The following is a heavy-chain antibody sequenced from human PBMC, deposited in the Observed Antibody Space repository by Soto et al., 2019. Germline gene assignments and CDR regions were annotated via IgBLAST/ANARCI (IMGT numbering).Heavy chain of an antibody. Sequence: PSETLSLTCTVSGGSISSGGYYWSWIRQHPGKGLEWIGYIYYSGSTYYNPSLKSRVTISVDTSKNQFSLKLSSVTAADTAVYYCARGQSTVTTDYFDYWGQGTLVTVS. CDR2: IYYSGST. CDR1: GGSISSGGYY. J-gene: IGHJ4*02. CDR3: ARGQSTVTTDYFDY. V-gene: IGHV4-31*03. D-gene: IGHD4-17*01.